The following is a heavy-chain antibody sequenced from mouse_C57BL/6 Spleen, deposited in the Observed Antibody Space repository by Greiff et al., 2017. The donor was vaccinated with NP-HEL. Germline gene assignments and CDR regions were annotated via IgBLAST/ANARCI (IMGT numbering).Heavy chain of an antibody. CDR3: ARRNYGSSYEAMDY. CDR1: GFTFSSYT. Sequence: EVQRVESGGGLVKPGGSLKLSCAASGFTFSSYTMSWVRQTPEKRLEWVATISGGGGNTYYPDSVKGRFTISRDNAKNTLYLQMSSLRSEDTALYYCARRNYGSSYEAMDYWGQGTSVTVSS. CDR2: ISGGGGNT. V-gene: IGHV5-9*01. D-gene: IGHD1-1*01. J-gene: IGHJ4*01.